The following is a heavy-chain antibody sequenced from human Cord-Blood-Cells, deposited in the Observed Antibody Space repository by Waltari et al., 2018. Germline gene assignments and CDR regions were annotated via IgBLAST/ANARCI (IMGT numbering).Heavy chain of an antibody. V-gene: IGHV1-18*01. CDR3: ARDTLVGYCSGGSCYSNFDY. J-gene: IGHJ4*02. CDR1: GYTFTSYG. CDR2: ISAYNGNT. Sequence: QVQLVQSGAEVKKPGASVKVSCKASGYTFTSYGISWVRQAPGQGLEWMGWISAYNGNTNYAQKLQGRVTMTTYTSTSTAYMELRSLRSDDTAVYYGARDTLVGYCSGGSCYSNFDYWGQGTLVTVSS. D-gene: IGHD2-15*01.